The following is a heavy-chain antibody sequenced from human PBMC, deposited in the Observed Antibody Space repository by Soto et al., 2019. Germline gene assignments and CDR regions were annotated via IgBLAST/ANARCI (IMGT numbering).Heavy chain of an antibody. D-gene: IGHD5-18*01. J-gene: IGHJ6*02. CDR1: GGSISSYY. Sequence: SETLSLTCTVSGGSISSYYWSWIRQPAGKGLEWIGRIYTSGSTNYNPSLQSRVTISSDTSKNQFSLELSSVTAADTAVYYCARARQRDTGRGLDVWGQGTTVTVSS. CDR2: IYTSGST. V-gene: IGHV4-4*07. CDR3: ARARQRDTGRGLDV.